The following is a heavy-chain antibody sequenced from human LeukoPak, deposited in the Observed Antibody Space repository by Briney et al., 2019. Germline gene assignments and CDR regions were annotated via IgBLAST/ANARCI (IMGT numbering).Heavy chain of an antibody. CDR2: ISGSGGST. CDR3: AKGRVGCSSTSCSDFDY. CDR1: GFTFSSYA. J-gene: IGHJ4*02. V-gene: IGHV3-23*01. Sequence: PGGSLRLSCAASGFTFSSYAMSWVRQAPGKGLEWVSAISGSGGSTYYADSVKGRFTISRDNSKNTLYLQMNSLRAEDTAVYYCAKGRVGCSSTSCSDFDYWGQGTLVTVSS. D-gene: IGHD2-2*01.